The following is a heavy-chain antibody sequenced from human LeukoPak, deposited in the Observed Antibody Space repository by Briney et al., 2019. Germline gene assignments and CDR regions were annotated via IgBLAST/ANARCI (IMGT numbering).Heavy chain of an antibody. CDR2: MNPNSGNT. Sequence: ASVKVSCKASGYTFTSYDINWVRQATGQGLEWMGWMNPNSGNTGYAQKFQGRVTITRNTSISTAYMELSSLRSEDPAVYYSARAVDSSSFWFDPWGQGTLVTVSS. CDR3: ARAVDSSSFWFDP. V-gene: IGHV1-8*03. D-gene: IGHD6-13*01. CDR1: GYTFTSYD. J-gene: IGHJ5*02.